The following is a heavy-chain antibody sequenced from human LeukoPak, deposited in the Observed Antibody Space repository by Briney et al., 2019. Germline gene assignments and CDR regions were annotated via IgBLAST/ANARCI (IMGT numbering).Heavy chain of an antibody. V-gene: IGHV3-23*01. CDR2: ISGSGGST. D-gene: IGHD3-10*01. CDR3: AKASEYYGSGSYPIGGFY. Sequence: GGSLRLSCAASGFTFSSYAMSWVRQAPGKGLECVSAISGSGGSTYDADSVKGRSTISKDNSKNTLYLQMNSLRAEDTAVYYCAKASEYYGSGSYPIGGFYWGQGTLVTVSS. CDR1: GFTFSSYA. J-gene: IGHJ4*02.